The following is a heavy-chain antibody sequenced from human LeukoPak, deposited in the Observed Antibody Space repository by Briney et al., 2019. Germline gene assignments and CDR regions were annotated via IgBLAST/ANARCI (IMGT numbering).Heavy chain of an antibody. CDR1: GFTFSTYS. CDR3: ARRSEFGVLYYMDV. V-gene: IGHV3-48*01. D-gene: IGHD3-16*01. Sequence: GGSLRLSCAASGFTFSTYSMNWVRQAPGKGLEWVSYISGSSGTIYYADSVKGRFTISRDNAKNSLYLQMNSLRAEDTAAYYCARRSEFGVLYYMDVWGKGTTVTVSS. J-gene: IGHJ6*03. CDR2: ISGSSGTI.